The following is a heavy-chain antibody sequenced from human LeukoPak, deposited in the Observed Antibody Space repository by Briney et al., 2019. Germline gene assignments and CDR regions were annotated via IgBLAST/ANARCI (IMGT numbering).Heavy chain of an antibody. CDR3: AQEGGGGFWSRGYYMDV. D-gene: IGHD3-3*01. CDR2: INPKNGGT. J-gene: IGHJ6*03. Sequence: ASVKVSCKPSGYTFSDHYMHWVRQAPGQGLEWMAWINPKNGGTTYAPKFQGRVTLTRDTSISTFYMELSRLTSDDTAVYYCAQEGGGGFWSRGYYMDVWGKGTTVTVS. CDR1: GYTFSDHY. V-gene: IGHV1-2*02.